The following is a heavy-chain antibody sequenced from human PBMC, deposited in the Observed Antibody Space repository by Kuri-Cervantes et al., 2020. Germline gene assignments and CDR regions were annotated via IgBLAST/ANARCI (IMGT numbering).Heavy chain of an antibody. CDR2: ISGSDSGT. CDR1: GFTLSTYA. Sequence: GGSLRLSCAASGFTLSTYAMSWVRQAPGKGLEWVSVISGSDSGTYYADSVKGRFTISRDISKNTLYLQMNSLRAEDTAVYYCAKVQSRFIFFRVAFDMWGQGTMVTVSS. V-gene: IGHV3-23*01. J-gene: IGHJ3*02. D-gene: IGHD3-10*01. CDR3: AKVQSRFIFFRVAFDM.